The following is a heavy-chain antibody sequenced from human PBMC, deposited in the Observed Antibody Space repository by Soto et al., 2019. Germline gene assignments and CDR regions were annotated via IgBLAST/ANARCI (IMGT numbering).Heavy chain of an antibody. V-gene: IGHV1-69*12. CDR3: ARDKDRQQLGGNYYYILDV. Sequence: QVQLMQSGAEVKKPGSSVKVSCKASGGTFSTSAISWVRQAPGEGIEWVGGIMPVFATPDYAQKFQGRVTISADESTTTAYLELTSLTTDDTAVYYCARDKDRQQLGGNYYYILDVWGQGPAITVSS. CDR2: IMPVFATP. J-gene: IGHJ6*02. CDR1: GGTFSTSA. D-gene: IGHD3-3*02.